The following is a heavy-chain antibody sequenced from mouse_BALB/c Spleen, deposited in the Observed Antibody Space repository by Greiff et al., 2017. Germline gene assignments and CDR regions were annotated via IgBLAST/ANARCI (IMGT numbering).Heavy chain of an antibody. J-gene: IGHJ3*01. V-gene: IGHV1S56*01. CDR2: IYPGNVNT. CDR3: AREELFAY. CDR1: GYTFTSYY. Sequence: VMLVESGPELVKPGASVRISCKASGYTFTSYYIHWVKQRPGQGLEWIGWIYPGNVNTKYNEKFKGKATLTADKSSSTAYMQLSSLTSEDSAVYFCAREELFAYWGQGTLVTVSA.